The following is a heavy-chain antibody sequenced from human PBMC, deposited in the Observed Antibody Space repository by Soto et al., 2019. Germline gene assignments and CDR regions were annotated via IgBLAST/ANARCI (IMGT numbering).Heavy chain of an antibody. CDR3: ARDRGCSGGICYRDLDY. CDR2: ISSTSNTI. D-gene: IGHD2-15*01. J-gene: IGHJ4*02. Sequence: GGSLILSCAASGFTFSSYSMTWVRQAPGKRLEWVSYISSTSNTIYYANSVKGRFTISRDTAKNSLYLHMNSLSAEDTAVYYCARDRGCSGGICYRDLDYWGQGTLVTVSS. CDR1: GFTFSSYS. V-gene: IGHV3-48*01.